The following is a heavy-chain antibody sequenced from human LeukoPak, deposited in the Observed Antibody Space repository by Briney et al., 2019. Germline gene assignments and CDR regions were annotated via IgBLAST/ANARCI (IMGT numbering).Heavy chain of an antibody. CDR1: GFTFSSYA. CDR2: ISGSDGYT. V-gene: IGHV3-23*01. J-gene: IGHJ6*03. Sequence: GGSLRLSCGASGFTFSSYAMSWVRQAPGKGLEWVSGISGSDGYTYYADSVKGRFTISRDNSKNTLSLQMNSLRAEDTAVYYCARDGLNTMVRGKIHYNYMDVWGKGTTVSISS. D-gene: IGHD3-10*01. CDR3: ARDGLNTMVRGKIHYNYMDV.